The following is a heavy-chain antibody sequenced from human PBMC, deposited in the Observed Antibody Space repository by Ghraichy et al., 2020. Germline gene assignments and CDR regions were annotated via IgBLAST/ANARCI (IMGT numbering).Heavy chain of an antibody. J-gene: IGHJ4*02. V-gene: IGHV3-48*02. CDR2: ISSSSSTI. Sequence: GGSLRLSCAASGFTFSSYSMNWVRQAPGKGLEWVSYISSSSSTIYYADSVKGRFTISRDNAKNSLYLQMNSLRDEDTAVYYCARGQAWGKVVGPYPFDYWGQGTLVTVSS. CDR1: GFTFSSYS. D-gene: IGHD1-26*01. CDR3: ARGQAWGKVVGPYPFDY.